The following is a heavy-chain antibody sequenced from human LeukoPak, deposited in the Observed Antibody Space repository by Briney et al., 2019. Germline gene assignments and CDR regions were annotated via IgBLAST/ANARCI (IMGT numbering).Heavy chain of an antibody. D-gene: IGHD3-22*01. Sequence: SETLSLTCAVYGGSFSGYCWSWIRQPPGKGLEWIGSIYYSGSTYYNPSLKSRVTISVDTSKNQFSLKLSSVTAADTAVYYCARSSSGFLFWFDPWGQGTLVTVSS. CDR1: GGSFSGYC. CDR2: IYYSGST. CDR3: ARSSSGFLFWFDP. V-gene: IGHV4-34*01. J-gene: IGHJ5*02.